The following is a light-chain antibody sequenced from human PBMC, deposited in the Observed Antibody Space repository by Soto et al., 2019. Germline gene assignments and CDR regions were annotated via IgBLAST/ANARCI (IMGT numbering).Light chain of an antibody. CDR2: AAS. CDR1: QGISSY. CDR3: QQANSFPPTT. V-gene: IGKV1-8*01. Sequence: AIRMTQSPSSLSASTGDRVTITCRASQGISSYLAWYQQKPGKAPKLLIYAASTLQSGVPSRFSGSASGTEFTLTISSLQPEDFATYYCQQANSFPPTTFGQGTKEDIK. J-gene: IGKJ1*01.